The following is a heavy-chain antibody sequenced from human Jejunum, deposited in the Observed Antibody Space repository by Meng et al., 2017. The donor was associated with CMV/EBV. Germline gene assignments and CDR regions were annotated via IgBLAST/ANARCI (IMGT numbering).Heavy chain of an antibody. CDR3: VRDTSSWP. J-gene: IGHJ5*02. V-gene: IGHV3-74*01. CDR2: IKSDGGT. D-gene: IGHD6-13*01. CDR1: GFTFTNSW. Sequence: LKISCAASGFTFTNSWMHWVRQAPGTGLVLVSRIKSDGGTTYADFVKGRFTISRDNAKNTLYLQMNSLRPDDTAVYYCVRDTSSWPWGQGTLVTVSS.